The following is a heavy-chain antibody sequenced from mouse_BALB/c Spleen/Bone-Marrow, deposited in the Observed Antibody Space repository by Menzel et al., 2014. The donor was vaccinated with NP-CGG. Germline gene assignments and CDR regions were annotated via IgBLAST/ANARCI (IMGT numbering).Heavy chain of an antibody. Sequence: DVHLVESGGGLVQPGGSLKLSCAASGFTFSSYGMSWVRQTPDKRLELVATINSNGDSTYYPDSVKGRFTISRDNAKNTLYLQMSSLKSEDTAMYYCARDGYYVFYAMDYWGQGTSVTVSS. CDR3: ARDGYYVFYAMDY. J-gene: IGHJ4*01. CDR2: INSNGDST. D-gene: IGHD2-3*01. CDR1: GFTFSSYG. V-gene: IGHV5-6-3*01.